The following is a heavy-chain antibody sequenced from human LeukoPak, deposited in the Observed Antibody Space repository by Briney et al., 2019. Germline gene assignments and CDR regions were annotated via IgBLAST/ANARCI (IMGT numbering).Heavy chain of an antibody. D-gene: IGHD3-10*01. Sequence: GASVTVSCKASGFTFTSYDINWVRQAPGQGLEWMGWMNPNSGNTRYAQKVQGRITMTRDTSISTAYMELSSLRSEDTAVYYCARGPTLVRGVIMPDSVGGMDVWGQGTTVTVSS. J-gene: IGHJ6*02. V-gene: IGHV1-8*01. CDR1: GFTFTSYD. CDR3: ARGPTLVRGVIMPDSVGGMDV. CDR2: MNPNSGNT.